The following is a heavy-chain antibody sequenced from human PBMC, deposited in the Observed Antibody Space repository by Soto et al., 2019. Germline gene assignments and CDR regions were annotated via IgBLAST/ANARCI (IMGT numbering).Heavy chain of an antibody. CDR2: ISANNGNT. Sequence: QVALVLSGAGVKKPGAPVKVYFKASGYTCTHDGISWVRHAPGPGLERMGWISANNGNTNYDQKLQVRVTVTADTSTSTAYMELRRLRCDETAVCYCARHRGTYALEYWGQGTLVTASP. CDR3: ARHRGTYALEY. D-gene: IGHD3-10*01. J-gene: IGHJ4*02. V-gene: IGHV1-18*01. CDR1: GYTCTHDG.